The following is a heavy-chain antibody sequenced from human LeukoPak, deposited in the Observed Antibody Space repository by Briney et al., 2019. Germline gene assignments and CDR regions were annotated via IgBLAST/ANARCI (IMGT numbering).Heavy chain of an antibody. CDR2: IYPGDSDT. D-gene: IGHD6-19*01. Sequence: GESLKISCKGSGYSFTSYWIGWVRQMPGKGLEWMGIIYPGDSDTRYSPSFQGQVTISADKSISTAYLQWSGLKASDTAMYYCARHSRSSRWGGHDAFDIWGQGTMVTVSS. CDR3: ARHSRSSRWGGHDAFDI. V-gene: IGHV5-51*01. CDR1: GYSFTSYW. J-gene: IGHJ3*02.